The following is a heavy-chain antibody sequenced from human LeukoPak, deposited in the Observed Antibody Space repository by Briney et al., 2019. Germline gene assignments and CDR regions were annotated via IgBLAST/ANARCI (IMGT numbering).Heavy chain of an antibody. V-gene: IGHV1-69*04. CDR3: AGDPSDYYASE. Sequence: RWASVTVSCTASGGAFNTYAIGWVRQAPGQGLEWVGRFFPKYVIANYAQRFRKRVTFTADKLTSTVYMELRSLKSEDTAVYYCAGDPSDYYASEWGQGTLVTVSS. CDR1: GGAFNTYA. J-gene: IGHJ4*02. CDR2: FFPKYVIA. D-gene: IGHD3-10*01.